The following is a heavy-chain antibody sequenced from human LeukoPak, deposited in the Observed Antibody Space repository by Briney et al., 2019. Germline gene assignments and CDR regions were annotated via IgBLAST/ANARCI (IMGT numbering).Heavy chain of an antibody. J-gene: IGHJ3*02. CDR2: IYYSGNT. CDR1: GDSITSSSHY. Sequence: KSSETLSLTCTVSGDSITSSSHYWGWIRQPPGKGLEWIGSIYYSGNTYYNRSLKSRITISVDTSNNQFSLKLSSVTAADTAVYYCACLTTADAFDIWGQGTMVTVSS. D-gene: IGHD3-22*01. V-gene: IGHV4-39*07. CDR3: ACLTTADAFDI.